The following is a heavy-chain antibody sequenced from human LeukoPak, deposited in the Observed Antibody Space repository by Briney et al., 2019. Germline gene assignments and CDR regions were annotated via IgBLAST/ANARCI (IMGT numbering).Heavy chain of an antibody. CDR3: TGHFFYSTAYNWFDP. J-gene: IGHJ5*02. Sequence: GSLRLSCAASGFTFSSYGMHWIRQPPGKGLEWIGSIYQSGSTYYNPSLKSRVTLSADTSKNQFSLKLNSVTAADTAVYYCTGHFFYSTAYNWFDPWGQGTLVTFSS. D-gene: IGHD4-11*01. CDR2: IYQSGST. CDR1: GFTFSSYG. V-gene: IGHV4-39*01.